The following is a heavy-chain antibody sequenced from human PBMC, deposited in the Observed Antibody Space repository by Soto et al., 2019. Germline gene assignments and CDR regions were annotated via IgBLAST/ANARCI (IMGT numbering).Heavy chain of an antibody. CDR2: IXXXXXXX. J-gene: IGHJ4*02. V-gene: IGHV3-30*18. CDR1: GFTFSSYV. D-gene: IGHD1-26*01. CDR3: AKDRYSGTYPTDFDY. Sequence: LRLSCAGSGFTFSSYVIHWVRQAPGKGLEWVALIXXXXXXXXXXESVKDRFTISRDDSHNVAYLQMSSLRTEDTAMYYCAKDRYSGTYPTDFDYWGQGSLVTVSS.